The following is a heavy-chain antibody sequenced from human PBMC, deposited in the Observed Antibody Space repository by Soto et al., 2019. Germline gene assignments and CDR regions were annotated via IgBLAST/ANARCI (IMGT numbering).Heavy chain of an antibody. V-gene: IGHV1-69*13. CDR1: GYIFQDYP. CDR2: IIPVFGTP. Sequence: SVKVSCKSSGYIFQDYPVNWLRQAPGQGLEWMGGIIPVFGTPDYSQKFRGRVTITADESTSTVYTELRSPTSEDTAVYYCARHLYDYVWGSYRHWGQGTLVTVSS. D-gene: IGHD3-16*02. CDR3: ARHLYDYVWGSYRH. J-gene: IGHJ4*02.